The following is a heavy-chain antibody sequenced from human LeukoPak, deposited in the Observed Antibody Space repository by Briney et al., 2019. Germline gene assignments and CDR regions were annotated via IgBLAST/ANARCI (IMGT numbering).Heavy chain of an antibody. V-gene: IGHV3-21*01. D-gene: IGHD6-19*01. J-gene: IGHJ4*02. CDR2: ISSSITYI. CDR1: GFTFSSYS. Sequence: PGGSLRLSCAASGFTFSSYSMNWVRQAPGKGLEWVSSISSSITYIYYPDSVKGRFTISRYNAKNSLYLQMNSLRAEDTAVYYCARATVAGTDFDYWGQGTLVTVSS. CDR3: ARATVAGTDFDY.